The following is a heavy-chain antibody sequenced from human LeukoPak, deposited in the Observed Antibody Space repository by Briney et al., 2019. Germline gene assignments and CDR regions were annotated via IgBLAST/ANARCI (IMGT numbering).Heavy chain of an antibody. V-gene: IGHV3-23*01. CDR1: GFTFSSYA. J-gene: IGHJ4*02. CDR2: ISGSGGST. Sequence: GGSLRLSRAASGFTFSSYAMSWVRQAPGKGLEWVSAISGSGGSTYYADSVKGWFTISRDNSKNTLYLQMNSLRAEDTAVYYCAKMGTVRFDYWGQGTLVTVSS. CDR3: AKMGTVRFDY. D-gene: IGHD1-1*01.